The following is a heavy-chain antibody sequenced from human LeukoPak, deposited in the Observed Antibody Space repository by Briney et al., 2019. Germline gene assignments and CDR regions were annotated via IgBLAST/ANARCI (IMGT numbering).Heavy chain of an antibody. CDR1: GFTFSSYA. CDR2: ISGSGGST. CDR3: ARVSRGFGELSIKGYFDY. J-gene: IGHJ4*02. D-gene: IGHD3-10*01. V-gene: IGHV3-23*01. Sequence: GGSLRLSCAASGFTFSSYAMSWVRQAPGKGLEWVSAISGSGGSTYYADSVKGRFTISRDNSKNTLYLQMNSLRAEDTAVYYCARVSRGFGELSIKGYFDYWGQGTLVTVSS.